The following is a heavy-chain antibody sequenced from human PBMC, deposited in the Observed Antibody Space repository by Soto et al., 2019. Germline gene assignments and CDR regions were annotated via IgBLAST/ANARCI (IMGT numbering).Heavy chain of an antibody. CDR3: TRQHLDVPVASAIDY. CDR2: IPSKTNTYAT. CDR1: GFTFSGST. D-gene: IGHD6-19*01. J-gene: IGHJ4*02. Sequence: EVQLVESGGGLVQPGGSLKLSCAASGFTFSGSTIHWVRQTSGQGLEWVGRIPSKTNTYATAYAASVKGRFTISRDDSKTTAYLQMNSLKTEDTAVYYCTRQHLDVPVASAIDYWGQGTLVTVSS. V-gene: IGHV3-73*02.